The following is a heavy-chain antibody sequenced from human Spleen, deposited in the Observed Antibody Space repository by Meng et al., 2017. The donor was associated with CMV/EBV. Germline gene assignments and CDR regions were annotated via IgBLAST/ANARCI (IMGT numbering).Heavy chain of an antibody. Sequence: GGSLRLSCAASRFTFSSYAMHWVRQAPGKGLEWVAAMSYDGSNKYYADSMKGRFTISRDNSKNTLYLQMNSLRTEDTAVYYCASTGAGYCSSITCPPAYWDQGTLVTVSS. J-gene: IGHJ4*02. CDR1: RFTFSSYA. V-gene: IGHV3-30-3*01. CDR2: MSYDGSNK. D-gene: IGHD2-2*01. CDR3: ASTGAGYCSSITCPPAY.